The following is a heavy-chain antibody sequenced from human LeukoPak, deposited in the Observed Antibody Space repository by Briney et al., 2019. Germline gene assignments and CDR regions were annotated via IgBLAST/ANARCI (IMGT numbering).Heavy chain of an antibody. Sequence: ASVKVSCKASGYTFTAYYIHWVRQAPGQGLEWMGWISVYNGNTNYAQKLQDRVTMTTDTSTSTAYMELRSLRSDDTAVYYCARIKAGAAAGNWFDPWGQGTLVTVSS. J-gene: IGHJ5*02. CDR1: GYTFTAYY. CDR3: ARIKAGAAAGNWFDP. CDR2: ISVYNGNT. D-gene: IGHD6-13*01. V-gene: IGHV1-18*04.